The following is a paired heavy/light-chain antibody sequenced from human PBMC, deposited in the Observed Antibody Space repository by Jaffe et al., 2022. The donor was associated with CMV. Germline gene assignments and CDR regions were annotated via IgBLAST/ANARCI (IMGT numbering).Light chain of an antibody. V-gene: IGKV4-1*01. Sequence: DIVMTQSPDSLAVSLGERATINCKSSRVLLSSSNNKNYLAWYQQKPGQPPKLLISWASLRESGVPDRISGSGSGTDFTLTIASLQAEDVAVYYCYQHYSIPKTFGQGTRVEIK. CDR3: YQHYSIPKT. J-gene: IGKJ1*01. CDR1: RVLLSSSNNKNY. CDR2: WAS.
Heavy chain of an antibody. D-gene: IGHD1-26*01. J-gene: IGHJ5*02. CDR1: GFTLSKNA. CDR3: AKAGSGSSYSHDAS. CDR2: LSGSGEPT. Sequence: EVQLLESGGGLAQPGGSLRLSCAASGFTLSKNAMNWVRQAPGEGLEWVSALSGSGEPTFYADSVKGRFTISSDNSKNTLYLQMNSLRAEDTAIYYCAKAGSGSSYSHDASWGQGTLVTVSS. V-gene: IGHV3-23*01.